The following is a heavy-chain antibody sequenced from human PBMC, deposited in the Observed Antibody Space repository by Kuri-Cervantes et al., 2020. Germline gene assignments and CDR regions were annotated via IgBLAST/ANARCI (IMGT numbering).Heavy chain of an antibody. Sequence: GESLKISCAASGFTFSSYSMNWVRQAPGKGLEWVSSISSSSSYIYYADSVKGRFTISRDNAKSSLYLQMNSLRAEDTAVYYCARVIPAAMVHWGQGTLVTVSS. J-gene: IGHJ4*02. CDR1: GFTFSSYS. D-gene: IGHD2-2*01. V-gene: IGHV3-21*01. CDR2: ISSSSSYI. CDR3: ARVIPAAMVH.